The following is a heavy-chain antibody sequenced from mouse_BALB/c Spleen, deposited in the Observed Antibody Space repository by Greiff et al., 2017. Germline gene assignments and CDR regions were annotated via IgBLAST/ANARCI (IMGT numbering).Heavy chain of an antibody. V-gene: IGHV5-12-2*01. CDR3: ARHYGSSWYFDV. CDR2: ISNGGGST. D-gene: IGHD1-1*01. CDR1: GFTFSSYT. J-gene: IGHJ1*01. Sequence: DVQLVESGGGLVQPGGSLKLSCAASGFTFSSYTMSWVRQTPEKRLEWVAYISNGGGSTYYPDTVKGRFTISRDNAKNTLYLQMSSLKSEDTAMYYCARHYGSSWYFDVWGAGTTVTVSS.